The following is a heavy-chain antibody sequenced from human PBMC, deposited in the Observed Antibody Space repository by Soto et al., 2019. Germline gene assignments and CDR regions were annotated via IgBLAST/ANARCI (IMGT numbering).Heavy chain of an antibody. J-gene: IGHJ6*02. CDR2: IKQDGSEK. CDR3: ARESIVVARPLGYYYGMDV. D-gene: IGHD2-2*01. CDR1: GFPFSTSA. V-gene: IGHV3-7*03. Sequence: EVQLLESGGGLVQPGGSLRLSCAASGFPFSTSAMNWVRQAPGKGLEWVANIKQDGSEKYYVDSVKGRFTISRDNAKNSLYLQMNSLRAEDTAVYYCARESIVVARPLGYYYGMDVWGQGTTVTVSS.